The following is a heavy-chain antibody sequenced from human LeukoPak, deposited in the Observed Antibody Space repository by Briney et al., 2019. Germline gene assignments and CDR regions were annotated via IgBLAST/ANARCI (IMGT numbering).Heavy chain of an antibody. CDR1: GFTFSSYW. J-gene: IGHJ5*02. Sequence: GGSLRLSCAASGFTFSSYWMHWVRQAPGRGLVWVSRIKSDGSSTNYADSVKGRFTISRDNAKNTLYLQMNSLRAEDTAVYYCASTMVRGVPWGQGTLVTVSS. V-gene: IGHV3-74*01. CDR2: IKSDGSST. CDR3: ASTMVRGVP. D-gene: IGHD3-10*01.